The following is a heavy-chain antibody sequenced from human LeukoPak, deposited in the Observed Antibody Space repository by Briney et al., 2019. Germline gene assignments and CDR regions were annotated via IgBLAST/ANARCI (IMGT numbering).Heavy chain of an antibody. J-gene: IGHJ4*02. CDR3: ARDRDDSSGKFDY. CDR1: GRTFSSYA. CDR2: IIPIFGTA. Sequence: ASVNVSCKASGRTFSSYAISWVRQAPGQGLEWMGGIIPIFGTANYAQKCQGRVTITADESTSTAYMELSSLRSEDTAVYYCARDRDDSSGKFDYWGQGTLVTVSS. V-gene: IGHV1-69*13. D-gene: IGHD6-19*01.